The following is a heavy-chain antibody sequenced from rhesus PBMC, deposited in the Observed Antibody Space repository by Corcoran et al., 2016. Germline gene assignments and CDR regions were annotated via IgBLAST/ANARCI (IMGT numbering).Heavy chain of an antibody. CDR2: IYGSSGST. CDR1: GYSISSCSD. CDR3: ARDRTTVGYFDY. D-gene: IGHD4-29*01. Sequence: QVQLQESGPGVVKPSETLSLTCAVSGYSISSCSDWSWIRQPPGKGLEWNGYIYGSSGSTNYNPTLKNRVTISKDTSQNQFSLKLSSVTAADTAVYYCARDRTTVGYFDYWGQGVLVTVSS. J-gene: IGHJ4*01. V-gene: IGHV4-76*01.